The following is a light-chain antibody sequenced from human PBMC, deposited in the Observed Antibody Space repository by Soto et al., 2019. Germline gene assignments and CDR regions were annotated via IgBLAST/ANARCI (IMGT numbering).Light chain of an antibody. J-gene: IGKJ1*01. CDR1: QSVSSGH. V-gene: IGKV3-20*01. CDR2: GAS. CDR3: QQYGHSLWT. Sequence: DIVLTQSPGTLSLSPWERASLSCRASQSVSSGHLAWYQQKPGQAPRLLIYGASSRATGIPDRFSGSGSGTDFTLTISRLEPEDYAVYYCQQYGHSLWTFGQGTKVDIK.